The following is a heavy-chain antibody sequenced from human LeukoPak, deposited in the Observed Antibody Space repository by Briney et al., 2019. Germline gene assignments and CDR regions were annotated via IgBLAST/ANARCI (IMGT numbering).Heavy chain of an antibody. D-gene: IGHD1-26*01. J-gene: IGHJ4*02. Sequence: AASVKVSCKASGYTFTSYAIHWVRQAPGQRLEWMGWISAGSGNTKYSQNFQGRVTFISNTSATTAFMELSSLRSEDAAVYYCARDSGSGSNDYWGQGTLVAVSS. CDR2: ISAGSGNT. CDR1: GYTFTSYA. V-gene: IGHV1-3*01. CDR3: ARDSGSGSNDY.